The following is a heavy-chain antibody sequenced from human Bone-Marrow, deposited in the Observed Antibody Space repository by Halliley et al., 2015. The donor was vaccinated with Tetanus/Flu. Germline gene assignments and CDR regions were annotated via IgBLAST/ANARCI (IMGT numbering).Heavy chain of an antibody. J-gene: IGHJ3*01. Sequence: WVSRISTDGVSTTYADSVEGRFTISRDNAKNTLFLQMNSLTAADTAVYQCARDYDFWTGQLDVWGQGTAVTVSS. CDR3: ARDYDFWTGQLDV. D-gene: IGHD3-3*01. CDR2: ISTDGVST. V-gene: IGHV3-74*03.